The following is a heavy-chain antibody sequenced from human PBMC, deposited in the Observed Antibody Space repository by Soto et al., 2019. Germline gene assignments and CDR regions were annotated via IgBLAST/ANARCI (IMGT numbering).Heavy chain of an antibody. V-gene: IGHV3-30*18. D-gene: IGHD4-17*01. CDR3: AKVLVGDYYYYYTVV. CDR1: GFTFSSYG. J-gene: IGHJ6*03. Sequence: GGSLRLSCAASGFTFSSYGMHWVRQAPGKGLEWVAVISYDGSNKYYADSVKGRFTISRDNSKNTLYLQMNSLRAEDTAVYYCAKVLVGDYYYYYTVVWGKGTTVTVSS. CDR2: ISYDGSNK.